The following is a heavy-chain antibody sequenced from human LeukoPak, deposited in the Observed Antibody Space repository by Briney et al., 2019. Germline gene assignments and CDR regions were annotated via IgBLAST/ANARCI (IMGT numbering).Heavy chain of an antibody. V-gene: IGHV3-11*04. J-gene: IGHJ4*02. CDR2: ISTSGTT. CDR1: GFTFSDYY. CDR3: ARVAYCGGDCYPFDY. D-gene: IGHD2-21*01. Sequence: GGSLRLSCAASGFTFSDYYMSWIRQAPGKGLGWVSYISTSGTTYYADSVRGRFTISRDNAKNSLYLQMNSLRAEDTAVYYCARVAYCGGDCYPFDYWGQGTLVTVSS.